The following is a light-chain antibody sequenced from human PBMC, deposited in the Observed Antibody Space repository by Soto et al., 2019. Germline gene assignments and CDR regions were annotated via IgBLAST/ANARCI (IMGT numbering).Light chain of an antibody. CDR1: QSVSSSY. Sequence: EIVLTQSPGTLSLSPGERATLSCRASQSVSSSYLAWYQQKPGQAPRLLIYGASGRATGIPDRFSGSGSGTDFTLTISRLEPDDFAVYYCQQYGSSPPVTFGQGTRLAIK. CDR2: GAS. V-gene: IGKV3-20*01. J-gene: IGKJ5*01. CDR3: QQYGSSPPVT.